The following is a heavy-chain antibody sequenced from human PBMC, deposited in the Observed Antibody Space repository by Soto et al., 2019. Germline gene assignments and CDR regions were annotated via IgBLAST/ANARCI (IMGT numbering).Heavy chain of an antibody. D-gene: IGHD3-10*01. Sequence: GGSMELGCAACGFTVSIYAMTVVLQAPGKGPEWISTVNNGGGGTYYADSVKGRFTISRDNSKNTLYLQVSSLRAEDTALYYSAKERLGPGIDYWGQGILVTVTS. J-gene: IGHJ4*02. CDR3: AKERLGPGIDY. CDR2: VNNGGGGT. V-gene: IGHV3-23*01. CDR1: GFTVSIYA.